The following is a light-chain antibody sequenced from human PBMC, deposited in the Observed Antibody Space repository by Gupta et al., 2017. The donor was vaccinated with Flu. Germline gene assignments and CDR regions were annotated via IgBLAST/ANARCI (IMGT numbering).Light chain of an antibody. CDR2: GAS. V-gene: IGKV3-15*01. J-gene: IGKJ1*01. CDR3: QQYNNWPPWT. Sequence: EGASLSCRASHSFSSNLASYQPSPGQATVLLIYGASTRATRIPARFSGSESGTEFTLTISSLQSDDFAVYYCQQYNNWPPWTFGQGTKVEIK. CDR1: HSFSSN.